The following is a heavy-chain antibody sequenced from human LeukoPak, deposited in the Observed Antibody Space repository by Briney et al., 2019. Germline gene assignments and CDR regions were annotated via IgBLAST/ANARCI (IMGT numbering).Heavy chain of an antibody. CDR2: ISGSGTIT. CDR3: AKDPNHYYDTSAYSFGY. CDR1: GFTLRNYA. Sequence: GGSLRLSCAASGFTLRNYAMGWVRQAPGKGLEWVSAISGSGTITYYADSVKGRFTISRDNSKNTLYLQMSSLRGDDTAIYYCAKDPNHYYDTSAYSFGYWGQGTLVTVSS. V-gene: IGHV3-23*01. J-gene: IGHJ4*02. D-gene: IGHD3-22*01.